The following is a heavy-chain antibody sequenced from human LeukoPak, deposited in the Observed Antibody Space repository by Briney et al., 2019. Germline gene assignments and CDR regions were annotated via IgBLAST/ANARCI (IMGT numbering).Heavy chain of an antibody. CDR2: ISWNSGSI. Sequence: PGGSLRLSCAASGFTFDDYAMHWVRQAPGKGLEWVSGISWNSGSIGYADSVKGRFTISRDNAKNSLYLQMNSLRAEDTALYYCAKDFFFDVNPRFGSNNWFDPWGQGTLVTVSS. J-gene: IGHJ5*02. V-gene: IGHV3-9*01. CDR1: GFTFDDYA. D-gene: IGHD3-10*01. CDR3: AKDFFFDVNPRFGSNNWFDP.